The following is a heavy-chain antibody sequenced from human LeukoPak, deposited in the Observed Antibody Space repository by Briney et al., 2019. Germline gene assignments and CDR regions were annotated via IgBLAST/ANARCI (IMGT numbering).Heavy chain of an antibody. D-gene: IGHD3-22*01. Sequence: GGSLRLSCSASGFTFSSYAMNWVRQAPGKGLEYVSVISSNGGSTYYADSVKGRFTISRDNSKNTLYLQMSSLRAEDTAVYYCVRYYYDSSGYYSQDYWGQGTLVTVSS. CDR1: GFTFSSYA. V-gene: IGHV3-64D*06. CDR2: ISSNGGST. CDR3: VRYYYDSSGYYSQDY. J-gene: IGHJ4*02.